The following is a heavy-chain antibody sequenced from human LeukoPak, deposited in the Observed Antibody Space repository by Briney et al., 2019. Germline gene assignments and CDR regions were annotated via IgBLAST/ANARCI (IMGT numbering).Heavy chain of an antibody. J-gene: IGHJ4*02. CDR3: ARQADDINGLLDY. CDR1: GGSISSRSYY. CDR2: IYYSGST. V-gene: IGHV4-39*01. Sequence: SETLSLTCTVSGGSISSRSYYWGWIPQPPGKGLQWIGTIYYSGSTYYHPSLKSRVTISVDTYKNQFSLKLSSVTAADTAVYYCARQADDINGLLDYWGQGTLVTVSS. D-gene: IGHD3-22*01.